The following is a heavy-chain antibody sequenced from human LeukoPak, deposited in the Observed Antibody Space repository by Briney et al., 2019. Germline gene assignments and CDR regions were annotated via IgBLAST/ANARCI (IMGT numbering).Heavy chain of an antibody. CDR1: GFTFSSYS. CDR3: ARGTGSYRYNFRY. J-gene: IGHJ4*02. V-gene: IGHV3-21*04. Sequence: PGGSLRLSCAASGFTFSSYSMNWVRQAPGKGLEWVSSISSSSSYIYYADSVKGRFTISRDNSKNTLYLQMNSLRAEDTAVYYCARGTGSYRYNFRYWGQGTLVTVSS. D-gene: IGHD3-16*02. CDR2: ISSSSSYI.